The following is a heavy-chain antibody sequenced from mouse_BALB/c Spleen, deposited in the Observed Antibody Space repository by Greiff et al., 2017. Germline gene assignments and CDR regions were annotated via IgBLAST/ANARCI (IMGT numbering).Heavy chain of an antibody. V-gene: IGHV1-4*02. CDR3: ARGVVYYDYFYAMDY. Sequence: VQLQQSGDDLVKPGASVKMSCKASGYTFTSYTMHWVKQRPGQGLEWIGYINPSSGYTEYNQKFKDKTTLTADKSSSTAYMQLSSLTSEDSAVYYCARGVVYYDYFYAMDYWGQGTSVTVSS. J-gene: IGHJ4*01. D-gene: IGHD2-4*01. CDR1: GYTFTSYT. CDR2: INPSSGYT.